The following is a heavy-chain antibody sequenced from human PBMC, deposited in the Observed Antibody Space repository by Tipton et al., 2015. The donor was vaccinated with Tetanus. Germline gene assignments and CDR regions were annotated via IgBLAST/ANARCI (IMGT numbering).Heavy chain of an antibody. CDR3: ARDRDSSGWFLGYYGMDV. CDR1: GYTFTSYG. CDR2: ISAYHGNT. Sequence: QMQLVQSGAEVKKPGASVKVSCKASGYTFTSYGISWVRQAPGQGLEWMGWISAYHGNTNYAQKLQGRVTMITDTSTSTAYMELRSLRSDDTAVYYCARDRDSSGWFLGYYGMDVWGQGTTVTVSS. V-gene: IGHV1-18*01. J-gene: IGHJ6*02. D-gene: IGHD6-19*01.